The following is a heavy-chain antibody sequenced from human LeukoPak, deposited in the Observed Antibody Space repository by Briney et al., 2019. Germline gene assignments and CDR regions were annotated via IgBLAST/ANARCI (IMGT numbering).Heavy chain of an antibody. D-gene: IGHD5-24*01. CDR2: INHSGST. CDR3: ARTDGWFDP. Sequence: SETLSLTCAVYGGSFSGYYWSWIRQPPGKGLEWIGEINHSGSTNYNPSLKSRVTISVDTSKNQFSLKLSSVTAADTAVYYCARTDGWFDPWGQGTLVTVPS. J-gene: IGHJ5*02. CDR1: GGSFSGYY. V-gene: IGHV4-34*01.